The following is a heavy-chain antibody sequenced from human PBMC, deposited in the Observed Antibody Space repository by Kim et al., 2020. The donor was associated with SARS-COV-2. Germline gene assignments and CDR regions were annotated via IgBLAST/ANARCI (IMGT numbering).Heavy chain of an antibody. D-gene: IGHD6-13*01. V-gene: IGHV1-18*01. CDR3: ASSGIAAAYYGMDV. Sequence: YAQKLQGRVTMTTDTSTSTAYMELRSLRSDDTAVYYCASSGIAAAYYGMDVWGQGTTVTVSS. J-gene: IGHJ6*02.